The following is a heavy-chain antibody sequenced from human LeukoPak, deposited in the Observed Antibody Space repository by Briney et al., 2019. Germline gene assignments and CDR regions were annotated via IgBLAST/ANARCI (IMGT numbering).Heavy chain of an antibody. CDR2: IYPGDSDT. CDR3: ARGYYDILTGYRYYFDY. Sequence: GESLKISCKGSGYGFTSYWIGWVRQMPGKGLEWMGIIYPGDSDTRYSPSFQGQVTISADKSISTAYLQWSSLKASDTAMYYCARGYYDILTGYRYYFDYWGQGTLVTVSS. D-gene: IGHD3-9*01. CDR1: GYGFTSYW. V-gene: IGHV5-51*01. J-gene: IGHJ4*02.